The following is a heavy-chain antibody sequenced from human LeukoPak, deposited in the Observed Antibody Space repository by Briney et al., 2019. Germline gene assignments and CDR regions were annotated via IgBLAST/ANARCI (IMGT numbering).Heavy chain of an antibody. CDR1: GFTLSSYA. CDR3: ASARAKYNWFDT. CDR2: ISYDGRNK. V-gene: IGHV3-30*04. J-gene: IGHJ5*02. Sequence: PGRSLRLFCAASGFTLSSYAMHWVRQAPGKGLEWVAVISYDGRNKYYADSVKGRFTISRDNSKNTLYLQMSSLRAENTAVYYCASARAKYNWFDTWGQGTLVTVSS.